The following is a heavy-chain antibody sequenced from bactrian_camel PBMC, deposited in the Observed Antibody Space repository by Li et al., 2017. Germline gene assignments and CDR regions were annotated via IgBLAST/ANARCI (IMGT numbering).Heavy chain of an antibody. Sequence: HVQLVESGGDSVQAGGSLKLACVASGFTTGCIAWFRRAPGKEREGVAMIDTSGHRTYYADSVNGRFTVSQDNAKNTVHLQMNSLKPEDSSMYYCSAEEYCGGSWDLPVDYNYWGQGTQVTVS. CDR1: GFTTGC. J-gene: IGHJ4*01. V-gene: IGHV3S63*01. CDR3: SAEEYCGGSWDLPVDYNY. D-gene: IGHD2*01. CDR2: IDTSGHRT.